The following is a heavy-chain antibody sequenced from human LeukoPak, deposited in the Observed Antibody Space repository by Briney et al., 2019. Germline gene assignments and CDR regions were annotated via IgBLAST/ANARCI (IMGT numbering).Heavy chain of an antibody. CDR2: IYYSGST. J-gene: IGHJ6*03. Sequence: SETLSLTCTVSGGSISSYYWSWIRQPPGKGLEWIGYIYYSGSTNYNPSLKSRVTISVDTSKNQFSLKLSSVTAADTAVYYCASSSTYYDFWSGYNYYYYMDVWGKGTTVTVSS. V-gene: IGHV4-59*01. D-gene: IGHD3-3*01. CDR1: GGSISSYY. CDR3: ASSSTYYDFWSGYNYYYYMDV.